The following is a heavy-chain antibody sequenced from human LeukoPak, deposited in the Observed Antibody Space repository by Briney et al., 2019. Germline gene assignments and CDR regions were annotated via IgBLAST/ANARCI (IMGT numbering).Heavy chain of an antibody. CDR1: GFTFDDYA. V-gene: IGHV3-9*01. CDR2: ISWNSGSI. CDR3: AKDRGAAAGRAVFDY. D-gene: IGHD6-13*01. Sequence: GRSLRLSCAASGFTFDDYAMHWVRQAPGKGLEWVSGISWNSGSIGYADSVKGRFTISRDNAKNSLYLQMNSLRAEDTALYYCAKDRGAAAGRAVFDYWGQGTLVTVSS. J-gene: IGHJ4*02.